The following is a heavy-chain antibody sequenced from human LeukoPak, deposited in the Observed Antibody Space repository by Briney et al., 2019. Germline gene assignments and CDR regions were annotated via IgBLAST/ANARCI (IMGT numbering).Heavy chain of an antibody. CDR3: AKDGSNYYHYGMDV. CDR1: GLTFSTYR. CDR2: ISYGGDNK. Sequence: GGPLTLSCAAPGLTFSTYRLHWVRQAPGKRLEWVAVISYGGDNKYYADFGKGRFTISRDNPKNTLYLQMNSLTAEDTAVYYCAKDGSNYYHYGMDVWAQRTTVTVSS. D-gene: IGHD4-11*01. J-gene: IGHJ6*02. V-gene: IGHV3-30*18.